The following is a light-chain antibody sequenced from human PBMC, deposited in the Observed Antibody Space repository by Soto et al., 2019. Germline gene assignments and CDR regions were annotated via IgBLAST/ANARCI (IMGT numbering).Light chain of an antibody. J-gene: IGLJ1*01. Sequence: QSLLTRPPSTSGTPGQSVTISCSGSSSNIGRNTVNWYQQLPGTAPKLLIYSNTQRPSGVPDRFSGSKSGTSASLAISGLQSEDEAEYYCAAWDGSVPGSFVFGTGTKVTVL. CDR2: SNT. CDR1: SSNIGRNT. V-gene: IGLV1-44*01. CDR3: AAWDGSVPGSFV.